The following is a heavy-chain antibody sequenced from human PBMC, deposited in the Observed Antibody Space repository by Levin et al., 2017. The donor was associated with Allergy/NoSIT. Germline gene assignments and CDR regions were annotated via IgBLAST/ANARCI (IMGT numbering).Heavy chain of an antibody. CDR1: GGSISTYY. Sequence: SETLSLTCTVSGGSISTYYWSWIRQPPGKGLEWIGYIYYSGSTNYNPSLKSRVTISVDTSKNPLSLKLTSVTAADTAVYYCARLYTYRSRLGDWFDPWGQGTLVTVSS. CDR3: ARLYTYRSRLGDWFDP. CDR2: IYYSGST. J-gene: IGHJ5*02. V-gene: IGHV4-59*08. D-gene: IGHD3-16*02.